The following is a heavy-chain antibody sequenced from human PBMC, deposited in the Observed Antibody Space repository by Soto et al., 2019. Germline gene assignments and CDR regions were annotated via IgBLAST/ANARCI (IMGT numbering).Heavy chain of an antibody. D-gene: IGHD3-22*01. CDR3: VRLQIYDSRAAPMTTFHP. Sequence: QLQESGPGLVKPSETLSLTCTVSGGSFTSTNYFWGWIRQPPGKGLEWIGYMYYNGNTFYSPSLKSRVTMSVDSSMRQISLDLSTVTAADTAMYYCVRLQIYDSRAAPMTTFHPWGLGAMVTVSS. J-gene: IGHJ1*01. V-gene: IGHV4-39*01. CDR2: MYYNGNT. CDR1: GGSFTSTNYF.